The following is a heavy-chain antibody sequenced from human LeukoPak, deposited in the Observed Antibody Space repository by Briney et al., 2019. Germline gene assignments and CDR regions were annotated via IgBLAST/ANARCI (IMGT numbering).Heavy chain of an antibody. Sequence: GGSLRLSCAASGFTFSSYWMHWVRQAPGKGLVWVSRINSDGSSTSYADSVKGRFTISRDNSKNTLYLQMNSLRAEDTAVYYCAEAPNSAYCGGDCYSGNNWFDPWGQGTLVTVSS. CDR1: GFTFSSYW. J-gene: IGHJ5*02. CDR3: AEAPNSAYCGGDCYSGNNWFDP. D-gene: IGHD2-21*02. V-gene: IGHV3-74*01. CDR2: INSDGSST.